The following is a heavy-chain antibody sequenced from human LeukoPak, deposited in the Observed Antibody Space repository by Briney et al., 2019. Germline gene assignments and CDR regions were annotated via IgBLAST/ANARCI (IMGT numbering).Heavy chain of an antibody. V-gene: IGHV1-69*13. CDR3: ARETVGADGYFDY. CDR2: VIPSLGTA. D-gene: IGHD1-26*01. Sequence: SVKVSCKAFGGSFSSSAVSWVRQAPGQGLECLGGVIPSLGTANYPRKFRGRVTISVDDSTNTAYMALSSLRSGDTAVYFSARETVGADGYFDYWGQGTLVTVSS. J-gene: IGHJ4*02. CDR1: GGSFSSSA.